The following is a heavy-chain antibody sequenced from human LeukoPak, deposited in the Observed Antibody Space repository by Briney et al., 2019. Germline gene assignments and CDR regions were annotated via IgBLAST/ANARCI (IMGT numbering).Heavy chain of an antibody. Sequence: PSQTLSLTCTVSGGSISSGGYYWSWIRQPPGRGLEWIGYIYHSGSTYYNPSLMSRVTISEDRSKNQFSLKLSSVTAADTAVYYCARGPSKDLRFLEWSYFYWGQGTLVTVSS. CDR3: ARGPSKDLRFLEWSYFY. J-gene: IGHJ4*02. CDR2: IYHSGST. D-gene: IGHD3-3*01. V-gene: IGHV4-30-2*01. CDR1: GGSISSGGYY.